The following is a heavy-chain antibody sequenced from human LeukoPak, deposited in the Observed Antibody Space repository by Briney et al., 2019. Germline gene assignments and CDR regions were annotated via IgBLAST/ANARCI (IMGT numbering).Heavy chain of an antibody. Sequence: GGSLRLSCAASGFVFSNYWMSWVRQAPGKGLEWVANIKPDGTEKYYVDSLKGRFTISRDNTKNSLYLQMSSLRVEDTAVYYCARGGNASWDYWGQGALVTVSS. J-gene: IGHJ4*02. CDR3: ARGGNASWDY. CDR2: IKPDGTEK. CDR1: GFVFSNYW. V-gene: IGHV3-7*01.